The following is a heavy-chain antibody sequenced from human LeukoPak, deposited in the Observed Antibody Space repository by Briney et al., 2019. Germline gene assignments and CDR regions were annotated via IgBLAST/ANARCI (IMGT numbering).Heavy chain of an antibody. CDR2: IYYSGNT. CDR3: PRQKWYQPFDP. Sequence: PSETLSLTCTVSGGSISSSSYYWGWVRQPPGKVLEWIGSIYYSGNTYYNPSLQSRVTISVDTSKNQFSLKLSSLTAADTAVYYCPRQKWYQPFDPWGQGTLVTVSS. D-gene: IGHD2-8*01. V-gene: IGHV4-39*01. CDR1: GGSISSSSYY. J-gene: IGHJ5*02.